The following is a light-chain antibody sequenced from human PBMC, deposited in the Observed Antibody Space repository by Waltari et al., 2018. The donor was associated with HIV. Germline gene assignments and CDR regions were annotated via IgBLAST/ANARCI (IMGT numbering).Light chain of an antibody. J-gene: IGKJ2*01. CDR2: GAS. Sequence: EIVLTQSPGTLSLSPGERATLSCRASQSVSSNYLAWYQPKPGQAPRRLIFGASSRATGIPDRFSGSGSGTDFTLTISRLEPEDFAVYYCQQYGSSPPYTFGQGTKLEIK. CDR1: QSVSSNY. CDR3: QQYGSSPPYT. V-gene: IGKV3-20*01.